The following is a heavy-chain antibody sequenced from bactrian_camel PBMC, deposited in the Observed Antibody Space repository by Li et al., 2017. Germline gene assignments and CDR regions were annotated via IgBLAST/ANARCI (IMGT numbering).Heavy chain of an antibody. V-gene: IGHV3S40*01. J-gene: IGHJ4*01. D-gene: IGHD2*01. CDR2: IVTGGGNT. Sequence: DVQLVESGGGSVRAGGSLRLSCAASGYTYSSYCMGWFRQAPGKEHEGVAAIVTGGGNTYYAGSVKGRFTISQDNAQNTLYLQMDNLKPEDTAMYYCAANFGPYCSGPYLARRANFLGQGTQVTVSS. CDR1: GYTYSSYC.